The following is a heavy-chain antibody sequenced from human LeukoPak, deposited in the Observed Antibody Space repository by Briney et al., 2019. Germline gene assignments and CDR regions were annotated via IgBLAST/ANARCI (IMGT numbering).Heavy chain of an antibody. J-gene: IGHJ6*03. Sequence: PGGSLRLSCAASGFTFSNYGMNWVRQAPGKGLEWVSSISSSSSYIYYADSVKGRFTISRDNAKNSLYLQMNSLRAEDTAVYYCARDEGYFDWFDWLSTYYMDVWGKGTTVTVSS. CDR3: ARDEGYFDWFDWLSTYYMDV. CDR2: ISSSSSYI. CDR1: GFTFSNYG. D-gene: IGHD3-9*01. V-gene: IGHV3-21*01.